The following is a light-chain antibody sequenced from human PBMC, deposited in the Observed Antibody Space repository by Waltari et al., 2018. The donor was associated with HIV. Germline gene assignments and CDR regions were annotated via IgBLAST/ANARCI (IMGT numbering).Light chain of an antibody. Sequence: SSVLTQPPSVSVAPGKTAMITCGGNNIERKNVHWYQQTAGQAPVLLIYYDSDRPSGIPERFSGSNSGNTATLTISRVGDGDEADYYCQVWDSSSDHVLFGGGTKLTVL. CDR3: QVWDSSSDHVL. CDR1: NIERKN. J-gene: IGLJ2*01. V-gene: IGLV3-21*04. CDR2: YDS.